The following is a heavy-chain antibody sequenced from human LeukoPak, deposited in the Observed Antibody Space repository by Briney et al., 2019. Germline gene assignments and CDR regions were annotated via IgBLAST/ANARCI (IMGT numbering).Heavy chain of an antibody. J-gene: IGHJ5*02. D-gene: IGHD3-22*01. CDR1: GDSISGYY. V-gene: IGHV4-59*01. CDR2: IFYSGST. CDR3: AKHLTNAYYDMIWFDP. Sequence: SETLSLTCSVSGDSISGYYWSWIRQPPPKGLEWVGYIFYSGSTNYNPSLRSRVTISVDMSKNQFSLKLSSATAADTAVYYCAKHLTNAYYDMIWFDPWGQGTLVTVSS.